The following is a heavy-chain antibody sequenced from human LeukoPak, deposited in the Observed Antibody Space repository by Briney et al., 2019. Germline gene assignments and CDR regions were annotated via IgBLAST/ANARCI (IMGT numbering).Heavy chain of an antibody. V-gene: IGHV4-59*01. Sequence: TSEALSLTCTVSGGSISSYYWSWIRQPPGKGLEWIGYIYYSGSTNYNPSLKSRVTISVDTSKNQFSLKLSSVTAADTAVYYCARARRDGYNYYYFDYWGQGTLVTVSS. CDR2: IYYSGST. J-gene: IGHJ4*02. CDR3: ARARRDGYNYYYFDY. D-gene: IGHD5-12*01. CDR1: GGSISSYY.